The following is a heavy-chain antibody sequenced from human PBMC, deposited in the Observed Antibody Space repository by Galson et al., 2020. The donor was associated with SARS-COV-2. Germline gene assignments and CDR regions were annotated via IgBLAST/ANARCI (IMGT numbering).Heavy chain of an antibody. CDR1: GFTFSSYG. CDR3: AKAGMGQWLVDDAFDI. D-gene: IGHD6-19*01. V-gene: IGHV3-30*18. J-gene: IGHJ3*02. Sequence: TGGSLRLSCAASGFTFSSYGMHWVRQAPGKGLEWVAVISYDGSNKYYADSVKGRFTISRDNSKNTLYLQINSLRAEDTAVYYCAKAGMGQWLVDDAFDIWGQGTMVTVSS. CDR2: ISYDGSNK.